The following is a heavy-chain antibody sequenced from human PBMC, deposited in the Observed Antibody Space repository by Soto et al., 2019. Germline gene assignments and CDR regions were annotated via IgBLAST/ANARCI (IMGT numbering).Heavy chain of an antibody. D-gene: IGHD2-15*01. CDR2: IYPGDSDT. CDR1: GYSFTSYW. Sequence: GESLKISCKGSGYSFTSYWIGWVRQMPGKGLEWMGIIYPGDSDTRYSPSFQGEVTISADKSVSTAYLQWSSLKASDTAMYYCARYCGGGSCRYYYGMDVWGQGTTVTVSS. V-gene: IGHV5-51*01. J-gene: IGHJ6*02. CDR3: ARYCGGGSCRYYYGMDV.